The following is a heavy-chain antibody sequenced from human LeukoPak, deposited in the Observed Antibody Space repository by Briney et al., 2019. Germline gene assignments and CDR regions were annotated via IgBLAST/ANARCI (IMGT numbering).Heavy chain of an antibody. CDR1: GGSISSSSYY. J-gene: IGHJ3*02. Sequence: SETLSLTCTVSGGSISSSSYYWGWIRQPPGKGLEWIGSIYYSGSTNYNPSLKRRVTISVDTSKNQFSLKLSSVTAADTAVYYCARRRLRAFDIWGQGTMVTVSS. CDR3: ARRRLRAFDI. CDR2: IYYSGST. D-gene: IGHD5/OR15-5a*01. V-gene: IGHV4-39*07.